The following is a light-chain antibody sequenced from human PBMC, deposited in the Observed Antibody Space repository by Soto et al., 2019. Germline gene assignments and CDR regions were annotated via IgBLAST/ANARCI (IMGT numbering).Light chain of an antibody. V-gene: IGKV1-5*01. J-gene: IGKJ2*01. Sequence: DIQMTQPPTLSASVGDRVTISCRASQSISGWLAWYQQKSGRAPNLLIYDASTLWSGVPSRFSGSGSGTEFTLTISSLQPDDFATYYCQQYNVYPYTFGQGTKLEIK. CDR3: QQYNVYPYT. CDR1: QSISGW. CDR2: DAS.